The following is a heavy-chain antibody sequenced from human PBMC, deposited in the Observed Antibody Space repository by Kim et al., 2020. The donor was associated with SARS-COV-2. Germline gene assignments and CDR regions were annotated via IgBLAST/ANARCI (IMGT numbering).Heavy chain of an antibody. CDR3: ARHGSGSYFNFDY. V-gene: IGHV5-10-1*01. CDR1: GYSFTSYW. Sequence: GESLKISCNGSGYSFTSYWISWVRQMPGKGLEWMGRIDPSDSYTNYSPSFQGHVTISADKSISTAYLQWSSLKASDTAMYYCARHGSGSYFNFDYWGQGTLVTVSS. CDR2: IDPSDSYT. J-gene: IGHJ4*02. D-gene: IGHD3-10*01.